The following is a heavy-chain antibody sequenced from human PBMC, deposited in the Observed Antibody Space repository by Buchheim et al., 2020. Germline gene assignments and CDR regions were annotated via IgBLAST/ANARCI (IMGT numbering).Heavy chain of an antibody. J-gene: IGHJ4*02. CDR1: GFTFSNAW. D-gene: IGHD3-10*01. V-gene: IGHV3-15*01. Sequence: EVQLVESGGGLVKPGGSLRLSCAASGFTFSNAWMSWVRQAPGKGLEWVGRIKSKTDGGTTDYAAPVKGRFTISRDDSKNTLYLQTNSLKTEDTAVYYCTTDLIIREYYGSEIGDYWGQGTL. CDR3: TTDLIIREYYGSEIGDY. CDR2: IKSKTDGGTT.